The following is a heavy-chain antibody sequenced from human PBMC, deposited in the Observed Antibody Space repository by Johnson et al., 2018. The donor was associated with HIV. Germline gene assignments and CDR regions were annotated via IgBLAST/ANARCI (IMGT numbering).Heavy chain of an antibody. CDR2: INWHGDNT. CDR3: ARVQLERRNPRGSAAFDI. Sequence: VQLVESGGGVVRPGGSLRLSCAASGFTFEDYAMHWVRQAPGKGLEWVSGINWHGDNTGYAASLKCRFTISQDNSKNTLYLQMNSLRAEDTAVYYCARVQLERRNPRGSAAFDIWGQGTMVTVSS. J-gene: IGHJ3*02. D-gene: IGHD1-1*01. CDR1: GFTFEDYA. V-gene: IGHV3-20*04.